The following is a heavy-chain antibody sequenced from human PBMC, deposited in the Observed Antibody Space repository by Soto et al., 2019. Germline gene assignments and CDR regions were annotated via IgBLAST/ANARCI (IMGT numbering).Heavy chain of an antibody. Sequence: ASVKVSCKASRDTFTSYGIRWLRQAPGQGLEWMGWISAYNGNTNYAQKLQGRVTMTTDTSTSTAYMELRSLRSDDTAVYYCARDIVATTLDYYYYYMDVWGKGTTVTVSS. J-gene: IGHJ6*03. CDR2: ISAYNGNT. CDR3: ARDIVATTLDYYYYYMDV. D-gene: IGHD5-12*01. CDR1: RDTFTSYG. V-gene: IGHV1-18*01.